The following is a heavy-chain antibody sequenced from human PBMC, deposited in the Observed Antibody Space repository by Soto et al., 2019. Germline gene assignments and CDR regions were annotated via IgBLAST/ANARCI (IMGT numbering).Heavy chain of an antibody. J-gene: IGHJ6*02. CDR1: GYSFTSYW. CDR2: IYPGDSDT. CDR3: ARRGVVSSFAGSYYYGMDV. Sequence: PGESLKISCKGSGYSFTSYWIGWVRQMPGKGLEWMGIIYPGDSDTRYSPSFQGQVTISADKSISTAYLQWSSLKASDTAMYYCARRGVVSSFAGSYYYGMDVWGQGTTVTVSS. V-gene: IGHV5-51*01. D-gene: IGHD3-10*01.